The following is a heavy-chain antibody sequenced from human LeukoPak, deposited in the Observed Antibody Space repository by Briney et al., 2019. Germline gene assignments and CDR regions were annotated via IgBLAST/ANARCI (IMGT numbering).Heavy chain of an antibody. CDR3: ARLRGLRYFDWLLFGNWFDP. J-gene: IGHJ5*02. Sequence: PSETLSLTCAVYGGSFSGYYWSWIRQPPGKGLEWIGEINHSGSTNYNPSLKSRVTISVDTSKNQFSLKLSSVTAADTAVYYCARLRGLRYFDWLLFGNWFDPWGQGTLVTVSS. D-gene: IGHD3-9*01. CDR2: INHSGST. V-gene: IGHV4-34*01. CDR1: GGSFSGYY.